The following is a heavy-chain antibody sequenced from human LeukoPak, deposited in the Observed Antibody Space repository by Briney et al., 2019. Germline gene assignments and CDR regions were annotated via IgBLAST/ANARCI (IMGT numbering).Heavy chain of an antibody. J-gene: IGHJ4*02. D-gene: IGHD5-18*01. Sequence: ASVKVSCKASGYTFTGYYMHWVRQAPGQGLEWMGMINPSGGSTSYAQKFQGRVTMTRDTSTSTVYMELSSLRSEDTAVYYCARDFPRGGYSYGHYYFDYWGQGTLVTVSS. CDR3: ARDFPRGGYSYGHYYFDY. CDR2: INPSGGST. CDR1: GYTFTGYY. V-gene: IGHV1-46*01.